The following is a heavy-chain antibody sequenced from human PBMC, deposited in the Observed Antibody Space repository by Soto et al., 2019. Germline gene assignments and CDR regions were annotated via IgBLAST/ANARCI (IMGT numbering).Heavy chain of an antibody. CDR2: IISILGIA. Sequence: QVQLVQSGAEVKKPGSSVKVSCKASGGTFSSYTISWVRQAPGQGLEWMGRIISILGIANYAQKFQGRVTITADKSTSTAYMELSSLRAEDTAVYYCARDLLNCIRTSCLNWFDPWGQGTLVTVSS. CDR3: ARDLLNCIRTSCLNWFDP. D-gene: IGHD2-2*01. J-gene: IGHJ5*02. V-gene: IGHV1-69*08. CDR1: GGTFSSYT.